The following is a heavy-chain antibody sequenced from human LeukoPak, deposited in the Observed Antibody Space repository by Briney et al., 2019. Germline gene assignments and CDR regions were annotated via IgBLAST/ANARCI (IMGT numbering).Heavy chain of an antibody. J-gene: IGHJ4*02. V-gene: IGHV1-2*02. CDR3: ARGAVLRYFDWLLSPPFDY. D-gene: IGHD3-9*01. Sequence: ASVKVSCKASGYTFTGYYMHWVRQAPGQGLEWMGWINPNSGGTNYAQKFQGRVTMTRDTPISTAYMELSRLRSDDTAVYYCARGAVLRYFDWLLSPPFDYWGQGTLVTVSS. CDR1: GYTFTGYY. CDR2: INPNSGGT.